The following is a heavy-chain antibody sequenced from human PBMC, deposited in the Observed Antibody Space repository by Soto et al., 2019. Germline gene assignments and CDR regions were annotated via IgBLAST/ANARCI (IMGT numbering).Heavy chain of an antibody. D-gene: IGHD1-26*01. J-gene: IGHJ3*02. CDR1: GYTFTSYG. V-gene: IGHV1-18*01. CDR3: ARDQCSGSYSRPNAFEN. CDR2: ISAYNGNT. Sequence: ASVKVSCKASGYTFTSYGISWVRQAPGQGLEWMGWISAYNGNTNYAQKLQGRVTMTTDTSTSTAYMELRSLRSDDTAVYYGARDQCSGSYSRPNAFENWCQGTMVTVSS.